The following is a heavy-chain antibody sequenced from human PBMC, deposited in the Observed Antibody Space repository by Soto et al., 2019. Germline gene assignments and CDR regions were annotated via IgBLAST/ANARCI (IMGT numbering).Heavy chain of an antibody. V-gene: IGHV4-30-4*01. J-gene: IGHJ5*02. CDR2: IYYSGST. CDR3: ARDPVRFYGFWSGYYTPDP. Sequence: SETLSLTCTVSGGSISSGDYYWSWIRQPPGKGLEWIGYIYYSGSTYYNPSLKSRVTISVDTSKNQFSLKLSSVTAADTAVYYCARDPVRFYGFWSGYYTPDPWGQGTLVTVSS. D-gene: IGHD3-3*01. CDR1: GGSISSGDYY.